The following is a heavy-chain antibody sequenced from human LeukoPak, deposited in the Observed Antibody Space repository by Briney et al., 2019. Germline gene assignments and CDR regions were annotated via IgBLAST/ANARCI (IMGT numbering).Heavy chain of an antibody. CDR1: GYIFTSDG. CDR2: ISAYNGNT. J-gene: IGHJ6*02. V-gene: IGHV1-18*01. D-gene: IGHD2-15*01. Sequence: ASVNVSCKASGYIFTSDGISWVRQAPGQGLEWMGWISAYNGNTNYAQKLQGRVTMTTDTSTSTAYMELRSLRSDDTAVYYCARSARTHIVVVVAATVGMDVWGQGTTVTVSS. CDR3: ARSARTHIVVVVAATVGMDV.